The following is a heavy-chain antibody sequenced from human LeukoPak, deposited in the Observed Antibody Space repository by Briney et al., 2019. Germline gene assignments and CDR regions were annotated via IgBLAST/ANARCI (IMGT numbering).Heavy chain of an antibody. Sequence: SVTLSLTCTVSGGSISSSSYYWGWIRQPPGKGLEWIGSIYYSGSTYYNPSLKSRVTISVDTSKNQFSLKLSSVTAADTAVYYCARNKVVVAANLFDPWGQGTLVTVSS. D-gene: IGHD2-15*01. V-gene: IGHV4-39*01. CDR1: GGSISSSSYY. CDR2: IYYSGST. CDR3: ARNKVVVAANLFDP. J-gene: IGHJ5*02.